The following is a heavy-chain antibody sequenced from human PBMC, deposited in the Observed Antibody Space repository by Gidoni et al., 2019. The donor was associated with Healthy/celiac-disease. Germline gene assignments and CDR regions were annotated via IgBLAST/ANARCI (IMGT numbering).Heavy chain of an antibody. CDR2: IYYSGGT. CDR3: ARDRGWRCSGGSCYPEAFDI. V-gene: IGHV4-59*01. D-gene: IGHD2-15*01. Sequence: HVQLQESGPGPVKLSETLSLTCTVSGGSISSYYWIWIRQPPGKGLEWIGYIYYSGGTNYNPSLKSRVTISVDTSKNQFSLKLSSVTAADTAVYYCARDRGWRCSGGSCYPEAFDIWGQGTMVTVSS. J-gene: IGHJ3*02. CDR1: GGSISSYY.